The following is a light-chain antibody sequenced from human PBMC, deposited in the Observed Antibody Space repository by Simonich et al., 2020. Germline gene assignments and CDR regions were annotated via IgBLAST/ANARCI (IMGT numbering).Light chain of an antibody. V-gene: IGKV4-1*01. CDR3: QQYYSTPFT. J-gene: IGKJ3*01. Sequence: DIVMTQSPDSLAVSLGERATINCKSSQSVLYSSNNKNYLAWSQQKPGTPPKPLIYWASTRESGVPDRFSGSGSGTDFTLTISSLQAEDVAVYYCQQYYSTPFTFGPGTKVDIK. CDR2: WAS. CDR1: QSVLYSSNNKNY.